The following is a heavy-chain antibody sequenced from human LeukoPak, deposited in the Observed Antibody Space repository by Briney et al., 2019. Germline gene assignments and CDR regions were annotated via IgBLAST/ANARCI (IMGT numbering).Heavy chain of an antibody. V-gene: IGHV3-53*01. CDR2: IYRSGST. J-gene: IGHJ4*02. CDR3: TIQGNTLYDC. D-gene: IGHD1-1*01. Sequence: PGGSLRLSCEASLFTLSINYMSRIRQAPGKGLEWVSVIYRSGSTHYADSVKGRFTISRANSENTVDLEMNSLRVEDMAAYYCTIQGNTLYDCWGQGTLVTVSS. CDR1: LFTLSINY.